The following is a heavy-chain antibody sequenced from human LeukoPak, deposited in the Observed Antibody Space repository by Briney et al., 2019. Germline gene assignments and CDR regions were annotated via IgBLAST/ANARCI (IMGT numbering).Heavy chain of an antibody. Sequence: PGGSLRLSCAASGFIFISYGMHWVRQAPGKGLEWVGVISDDGRRKDYADSVKGRFTISRDNSKDTLYLQMNSLRAEDTAVYYCAKRPSDYGDYVSYFDYWGQGTLVTVYS. V-gene: IGHV3-30*18. CDR2: ISDDGRRK. D-gene: IGHD4-17*01. CDR1: GFIFISYG. J-gene: IGHJ4*02. CDR3: AKRPSDYGDYVSYFDY.